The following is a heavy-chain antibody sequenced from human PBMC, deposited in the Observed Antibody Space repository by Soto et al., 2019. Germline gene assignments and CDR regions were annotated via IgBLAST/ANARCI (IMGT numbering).Heavy chain of an antibody. CDR2: ISGSGGST. D-gene: IGHD2-2*02. J-gene: IGHJ6*02. CDR1: GFTFSSYA. V-gene: IGHV3-23*01. CDR3: AKEQGYCSSTSCYTQWVEVGMDV. Sequence: GGSLRLSCAASGFTFSSYAMSWVRQAPGKGLEWVSAISGSGGSTYYADSVKGRFTISRDNSKNTLYLQMNSLRAEDTAVYYCAKEQGYCSSTSCYTQWVEVGMDVWGQGTTVTVSS.